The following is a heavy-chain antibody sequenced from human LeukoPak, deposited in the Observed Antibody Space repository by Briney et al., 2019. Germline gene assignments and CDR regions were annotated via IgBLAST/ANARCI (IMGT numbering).Heavy chain of an antibody. CDR3: AKWTEVEYSSSVGAFDI. D-gene: IGHD6-6*01. V-gene: IGHV3-21*04. CDR1: GFTFSSYS. J-gene: IGHJ3*02. CDR2: FSSSSSYI. Sequence: KPGGSLRLSCAASGFTFSSYSMNWVRQAPGKGLEWVSSFSSSSSYIYYADSVKGRFTISRDNSKNTLYLQMNSLRAEDTAVYYCAKWTEVEYSSSVGAFDIWGQGTMVTVSS.